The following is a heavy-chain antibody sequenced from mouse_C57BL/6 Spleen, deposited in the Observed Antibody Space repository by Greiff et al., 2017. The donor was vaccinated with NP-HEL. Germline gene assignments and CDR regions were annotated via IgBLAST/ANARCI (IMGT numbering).Heavy chain of an antibody. CDR3: ARGDYGSRYAMDD. CDR2: IYPRSGNT. D-gene: IGHD1-1*01. Sequence: QVHVKQSGAELARPGASVKLSCKASGYTFTSYGISWVKQRTGQGLEWIGEIYPRSGNTYYNEKFKGKATLTADKSSSTAYMELRSLTSEDSAVYFCARGDYGSRYAMDDWGQGTSVTVSS. J-gene: IGHJ4*01. CDR1: GYTFTSYG. V-gene: IGHV1-81*01.